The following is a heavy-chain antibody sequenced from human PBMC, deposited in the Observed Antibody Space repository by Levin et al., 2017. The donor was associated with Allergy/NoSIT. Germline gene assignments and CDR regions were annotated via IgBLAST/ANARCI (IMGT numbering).Heavy chain of an antibody. Sequence: PSETLSLTCTVSGGSISSSSYYWGWIRQPPGKGLEWIGSIYYSGSTYYNPSLKSRVTISVDTSKNQFSLKLSSVTAADTAVYYCASHRPLITIFGVVMGWFDPWGQGTLVTVSS. CDR3: ASHRPLITIFGVVMGWFDP. CDR1: GGSISSSSYY. J-gene: IGHJ5*02. V-gene: IGHV4-39*01. CDR2: IYYSGST. D-gene: IGHD3-3*01.